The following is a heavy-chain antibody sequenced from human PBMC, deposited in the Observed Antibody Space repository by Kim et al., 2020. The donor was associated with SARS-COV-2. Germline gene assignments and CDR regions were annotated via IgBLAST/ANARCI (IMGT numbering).Heavy chain of an antibody. Sequence: TYYNQSLKSRVTISVDTSKNQFSLKLSSVTAADTAVYYCARLASVAGLDYWGQGTLVTVSS. V-gene: IGHV4-39*07. J-gene: IGHJ4*02. CDR3: ARLASVAGLDY. D-gene: IGHD6-19*01. CDR2: T.